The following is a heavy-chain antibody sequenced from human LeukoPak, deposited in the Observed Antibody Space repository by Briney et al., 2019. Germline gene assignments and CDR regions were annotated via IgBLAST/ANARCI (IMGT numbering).Heavy chain of an antibody. CDR1: GFTFSNYG. J-gene: IGHJ4*02. CDR2: SSANGGST. Sequence: GGSLRLSCAASGFTFSNYGMSWVRQAPGKGLEYVSGSSANGGSTYSADSVKGRFIISRDNSKNTVYLQMSSLRPEDTALYYCVTQISGWVYWGQGTLVTVSS. CDR3: VTQISGWVY. V-gene: IGHV3-64D*06. D-gene: IGHD6-19*01.